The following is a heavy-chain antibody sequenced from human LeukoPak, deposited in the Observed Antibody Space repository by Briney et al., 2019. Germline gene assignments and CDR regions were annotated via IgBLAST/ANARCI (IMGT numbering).Heavy chain of an antibody. J-gene: IGHJ4*02. Sequence: GGSLRLSCAASGFTFSNYWMYWVRQAPGKGLEWVSSISSSGNYKYYAESLKDRFTVSRDNAKNSLFLEMTSLRAEDTALYYCARDQFTGWYSGVDFFFDFWGQGALVTVSS. CDR2: ISSSGNYK. CDR1: GFTFSNYW. CDR3: ARDQFTGWYSGVDFFFDF. V-gene: IGHV3-21*01. D-gene: IGHD6-19*01.